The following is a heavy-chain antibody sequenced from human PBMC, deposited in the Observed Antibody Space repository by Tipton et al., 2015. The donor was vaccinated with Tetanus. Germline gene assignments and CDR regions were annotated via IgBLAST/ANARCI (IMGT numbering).Heavy chain of an antibody. Sequence: GSLRLSCAASGFTFSSYAMSWVRQAPGKGLEWVSTISGSGGSTYYADSVKGRFTISRDSSKNTLYLQMNSLRAEDTAVYYCAKGLWYSSSSYFDYWGQGTLVTVSS. CDR2: ISGSGGST. D-gene: IGHD6-6*01. J-gene: IGHJ4*02. V-gene: IGHV3-23*01. CDR1: GFTFSSYA. CDR3: AKGLWYSSSSYFDY.